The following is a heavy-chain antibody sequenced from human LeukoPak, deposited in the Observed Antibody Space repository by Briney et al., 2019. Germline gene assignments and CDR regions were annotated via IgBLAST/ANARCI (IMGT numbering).Heavy chain of an antibody. CDR2: IYHSGST. CDR3: ARVTIGYYYYYYYMDV. CDR1: GYSISSGYY. J-gene: IGHJ6*03. V-gene: IGHV4-38-2*01. D-gene: IGHD3-3*01. Sequence: SETLSLTCAVSGYSISSGYYWGWIRQPPGKGLERIGSIYHSGSTYYNPSLKSRVTISVDTSKNQFSLKLSSVTAADTAVYYCARVTIGYYYYYYYMDVWGKGTTVTVSS.